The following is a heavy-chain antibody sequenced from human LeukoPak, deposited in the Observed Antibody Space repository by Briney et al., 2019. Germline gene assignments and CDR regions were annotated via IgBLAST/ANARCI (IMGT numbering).Heavy chain of an antibody. D-gene: IGHD6-13*01. Sequence: AGRSLRLSCAASGFTFSSYGMHWVRQAPGKGLEWVAVISYDGSNKYYADSVRGRFTISRDNSKNTLYLQMNSLRAEDTAVYYCAKGVPYSSSWYSWGYYYYGMDVWGQGTTVTVSS. CDR2: ISYDGSNK. J-gene: IGHJ6*02. CDR1: GFTFSSYG. CDR3: AKGVPYSSSWYSWGYYYYGMDV. V-gene: IGHV3-30*18.